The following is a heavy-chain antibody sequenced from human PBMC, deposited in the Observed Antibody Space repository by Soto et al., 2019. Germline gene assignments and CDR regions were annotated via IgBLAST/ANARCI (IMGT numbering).Heavy chain of an antibody. Sequence: ASVKVSCKASGYTFTDCYVHWVRQAPGQGLEWMGWINPKSGGTNIAQRFKGRVSMTRDMSISTVYMEMNRLKSDDTAVYYCVRDGLVSSARYYFDYWGQGTLVTAPQ. J-gene: IGHJ4*02. CDR3: VRDGLVSSARYYFDY. V-gene: IGHV1-2*02. D-gene: IGHD6-13*01. CDR1: GYTFTDCY. CDR2: INPKSGGT.